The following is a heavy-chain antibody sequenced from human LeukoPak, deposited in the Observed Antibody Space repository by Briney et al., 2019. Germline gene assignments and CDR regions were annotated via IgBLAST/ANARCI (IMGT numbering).Heavy chain of an antibody. CDR3: ARDRAPFLWFGDPPGLYYYYYGMDV. V-gene: IGHV1-18*01. J-gene: IGHJ6*02. CDR1: GYTFTSYG. CDR2: ISAYNGNT. Sequence: ASVKVSCKASGYTFTSYGISWVRQAPGQGLEWMGWISAYNGNTNYAQKLQGRVTMTTDTSTSTAYMELRSLRSDDTAVYYCARDRAPFLWFGDPPGLYYYYYGMDVWGQGTTVTVSS. D-gene: IGHD3-10*01.